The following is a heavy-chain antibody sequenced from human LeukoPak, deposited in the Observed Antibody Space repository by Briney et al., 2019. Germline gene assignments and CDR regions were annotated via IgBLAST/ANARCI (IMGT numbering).Heavy chain of an antibody. CDR3: ARDPGSYQVY. J-gene: IGHJ4*02. V-gene: IGHV3-33*01. D-gene: IGHD3-16*02. Sequence: GGSLRLSCAASGFTFSSYGMHWVRQAPGKGLVWVAVIWYDGSNKYYADSVKGRFTISRDNSKNTLYLQMNSLRAEDTAVYYCARDPGSYQVYWGQGTLVTVSS. CDR2: IWYDGSNK. CDR1: GFTFSSYG.